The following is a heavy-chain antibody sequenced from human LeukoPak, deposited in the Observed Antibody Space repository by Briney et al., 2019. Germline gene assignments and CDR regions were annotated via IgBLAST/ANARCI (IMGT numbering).Heavy chain of an antibody. CDR2: ISSSGSTI. D-gene: IGHD2-2*01. Sequence: GGSLRLSCAASGFTFSDYYMSWIRQAPGKGLEWVSYISSSGSTIYYADSVKGRFTISRDNAKNSLYQQMNSLRAEDTAVYYCAGLGNIVVVPAAGMDVWGQGTTVTVSS. CDR1: GFTFSDYY. J-gene: IGHJ6*02. V-gene: IGHV3-11*01. CDR3: AGLGNIVVVPAAGMDV.